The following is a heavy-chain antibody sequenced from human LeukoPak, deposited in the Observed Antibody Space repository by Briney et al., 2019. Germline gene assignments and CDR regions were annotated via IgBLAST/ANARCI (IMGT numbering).Heavy chain of an antibody. V-gene: IGHV3-23*01. D-gene: IGHD3-10*01. Sequence: GGSLRLSCAASGFTFSSYAMSWVRQAPGKGLEWVSAISGSGGSTYYADSVKGRFTISRDKSKNTLYLQMNSLRAEDTAVYYCAKDATHDHYYGSGSFPYYFDYWGQGTLVTVSS. CDR1: GFTFSSYA. CDR3: AKDATHDHYYGSGSFPYYFDY. CDR2: ISGSGGST. J-gene: IGHJ4*02.